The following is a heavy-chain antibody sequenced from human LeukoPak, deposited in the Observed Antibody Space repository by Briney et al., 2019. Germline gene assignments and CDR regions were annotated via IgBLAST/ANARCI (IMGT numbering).Heavy chain of an antibody. V-gene: IGHV4-39*01. CDR2: IYYSGST. CDR3: ARVWLVYYDY. D-gene: IGHD6-19*01. Sequence: SETLSLTCTVSGGSISSSYYYWGWIRQPPGKGLEWIGSIYYSGSTYYNPSLKSRVTISVDTSKNQFSLKLSSVTAADTAVYYCARVWLVYYDYWGQGPLVTVPS. J-gene: IGHJ4*02. CDR1: GGSISSSYYY.